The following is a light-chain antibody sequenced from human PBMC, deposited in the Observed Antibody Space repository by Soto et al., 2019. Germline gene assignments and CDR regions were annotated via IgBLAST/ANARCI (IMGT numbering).Light chain of an antibody. Sequence: DIQMTQSPSTLSASVGDRVTITCRASQSISSWLAWYQQKPGKAPKLLIYAATSLLSGVPSRFSGSGSVTEFTLTVSSLQPEDFATYYCQQFNSFSFNFGPGTKVDIK. V-gene: IGKV1-5*01. CDR2: AAT. CDR3: QQFNSFSFN. J-gene: IGKJ3*01. CDR1: QSISSW.